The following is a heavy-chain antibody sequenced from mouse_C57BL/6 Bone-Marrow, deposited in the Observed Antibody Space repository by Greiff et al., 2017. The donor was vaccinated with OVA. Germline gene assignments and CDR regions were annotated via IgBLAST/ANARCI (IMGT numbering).Heavy chain of an antibody. CDR1: GYTFTDYY. CDR3: ASRGFYGNYLYYFDY. V-gene: IGHV1-19*01. Sequence: EVQLQQSGPVLVKPGASVKMSCKASGYTFTDYYMNWVKQSHGKSLEWIGVINPYNGGTSYNQKFKGKATLTVDKSSSTAYMELNSLISEDSAVYYCASRGFYGNYLYYFDYWGQGTTLTVSS. CDR2: INPYNGGT. J-gene: IGHJ2*01. D-gene: IGHD2-1*01.